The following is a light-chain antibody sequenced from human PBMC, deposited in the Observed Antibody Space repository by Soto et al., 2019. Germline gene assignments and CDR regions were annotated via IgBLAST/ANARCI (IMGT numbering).Light chain of an antibody. CDR2: DVS. V-gene: IGLV2-14*01. CDR3: SSYTSSSKRWVV. CDR1: SSDVGGYNY. J-gene: IGLJ2*01. Sequence: QSALTQPASVSGSPGQSITISCTGTSSDVGGYNYVSWYQQHPGKAPKLMIYDVSNRPSGVSNHFSGSKSGNTASLTISGLQAEDEADYYCSSYTSSSKRWVVFGGGTKVTVL.